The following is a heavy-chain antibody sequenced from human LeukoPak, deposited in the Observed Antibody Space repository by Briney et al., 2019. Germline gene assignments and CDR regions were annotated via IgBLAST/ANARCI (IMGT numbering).Heavy chain of an antibody. V-gene: IGHV3-48*03. CDR1: GFTFSSYE. CDR2: ISSGGSTI. J-gene: IGHJ4*02. D-gene: IGHD5-18*01. CDR3: ARALRRGYSYGPDY. Sequence: PGGSLRLSCAASGFTFSSYEMNWVRQAPGKGLEWVSYISSGGSTIYYADSVKGRFTISRDNAKNSLYLQMNSLRAEDTAVYYCARALRRGYSYGPDYWGQGTLVTVSS.